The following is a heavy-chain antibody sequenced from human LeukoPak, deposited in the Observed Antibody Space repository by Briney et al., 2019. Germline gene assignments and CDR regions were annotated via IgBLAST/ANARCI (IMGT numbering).Heavy chain of an antibody. Sequence: SETLSLTCTVSGGSISSSSYSWGWIRQPPGEGLEWIRSIYYSGSTYCNPSLKSRVTISVDTSKKQFSLKLSSLTAADTAVYYCAREKIGYYDGSGRGWFDPWGQGTLVTVSS. CDR2: IYYSGST. D-gene: IGHD3-22*01. V-gene: IGHV4-39*07. J-gene: IGHJ5*02. CDR3: AREKIGYYDGSGRGWFDP. CDR1: GGSISSSSYS.